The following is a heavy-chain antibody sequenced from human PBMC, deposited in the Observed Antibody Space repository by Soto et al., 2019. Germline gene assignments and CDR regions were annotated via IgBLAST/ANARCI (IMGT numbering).Heavy chain of an antibody. Sequence: GGSLRLSCAASGFTFSSYAMSWVRQDPGKGLEWVSAISGSGGSTYYADSVKGRFTISRDNYKNTLYLQMNSLRAEDTAVYYCARAYYDILTGRPARGMDVWGQGTTVPVSS. CDR1: GFTFSSYA. D-gene: IGHD3-9*01. CDR2: ISGSGGST. V-gene: IGHV3-23*01. CDR3: ARAYYDILTGRPARGMDV. J-gene: IGHJ6*02.